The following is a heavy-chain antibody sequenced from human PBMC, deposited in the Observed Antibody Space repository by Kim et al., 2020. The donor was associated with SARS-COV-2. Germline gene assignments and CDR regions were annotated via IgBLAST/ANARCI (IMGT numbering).Heavy chain of an antibody. V-gene: IGHV7-4-1*02. D-gene: IGHD1-26*01. CDR1: GYTFTNNG. Sequence: ASVKVSCKASGYTFTNNGINWVRQAPGQGLEWMGWINTNTGYPTYAQGFTGRFVFSLDTPGSTAYLQINSLKAEDSAVYFCAREKDVVGATADYWGQGTLVTVSS. J-gene: IGHJ4*02. CDR2: INTNTGYP. CDR3: AREKDVVGATADY.